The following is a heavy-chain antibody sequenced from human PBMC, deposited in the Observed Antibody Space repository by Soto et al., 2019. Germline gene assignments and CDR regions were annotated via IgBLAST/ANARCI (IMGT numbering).Heavy chain of an antibody. Sequence: SETLSLICAVYGGSFSGYYWSWIRQPPGKGLEWIGEINHSGSTNYNPSLKSRVTISVDTSKNQFSLKLSSVTAADTAVYYCASGAVAGTFDYWGQGTLVTVSS. CDR2: INHSGST. CDR3: ASGAVAGTFDY. D-gene: IGHD6-19*01. CDR1: GGSFSGYY. J-gene: IGHJ4*02. V-gene: IGHV4-34*01.